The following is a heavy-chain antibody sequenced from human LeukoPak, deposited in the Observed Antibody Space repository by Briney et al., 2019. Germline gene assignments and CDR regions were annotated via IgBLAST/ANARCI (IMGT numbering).Heavy chain of an antibody. D-gene: IGHD4-17*01. CDR2: TNPNSGGT. CDR1: GYTFTGYY. V-gene: IGHV1-2*02. Sequence: GASVKVSCKASGYTFTGYYMHWVRQAPGQGLEWMGWTNPNSGGTNYAQKFQGRVTMTRDTSISTAYMELSRLRSDDTAVYYCARTPHDYGDYSFSYGPTRRYYFDYWGQGTLVTVSS. CDR3: ARTPHDYGDYSFSYGPTRRYYFDY. J-gene: IGHJ4*02.